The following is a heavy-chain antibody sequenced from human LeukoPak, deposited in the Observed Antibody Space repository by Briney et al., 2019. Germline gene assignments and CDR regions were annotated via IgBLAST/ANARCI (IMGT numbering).Heavy chain of an antibody. J-gene: IGHJ3*02. Sequence: PSETLYLICTVSGGPITNSYWSWIRHSAGTGMEWIGRIHATGSTDYSPSLKSRVSMSLDMPTKQFSLTLSAVTAADTATYYCARILDRDIWGQGTLVTVSP. D-gene: IGHD3-22*01. CDR3: ARILDRDI. CDR2: IHATGST. CDR1: GGPITNSY. V-gene: IGHV4-4*07.